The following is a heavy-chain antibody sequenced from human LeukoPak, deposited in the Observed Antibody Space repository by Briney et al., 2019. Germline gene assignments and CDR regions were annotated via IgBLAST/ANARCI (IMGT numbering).Heavy chain of an antibody. Sequence: PGRSLRLSCAASGFTFSSYGMHWVRQAPGEGLEWVAVISYDGSNKYYADSVKGRFTISRDNSKNTLYLQMNSLRAEDTAVYYCARGFGQLWLEDWGQGTLVTVSS. CDR1: GFTFSSYG. D-gene: IGHD5-18*01. V-gene: IGHV3-30*03. CDR3: ARGFGQLWLED. J-gene: IGHJ4*02. CDR2: ISYDGSNK.